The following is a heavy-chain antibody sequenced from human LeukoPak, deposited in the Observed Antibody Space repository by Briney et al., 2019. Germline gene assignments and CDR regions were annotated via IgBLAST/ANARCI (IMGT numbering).Heavy chain of an antibody. V-gene: IGHV3-11*01. CDR3: ARSDYPFDY. Sequence: GGSLRPSCAASGFTFSDYYMSWIRQAPGKGLEWVSNIDSSGSTINYADSVKGRFSISRDNAKNSLYLQMNSLRAEDTAVYYCARSDYPFDYWGQGTLVTVSS. D-gene: IGHD4-11*01. J-gene: IGHJ4*02. CDR2: IDSSGSTI. CDR1: GFTFSDYY.